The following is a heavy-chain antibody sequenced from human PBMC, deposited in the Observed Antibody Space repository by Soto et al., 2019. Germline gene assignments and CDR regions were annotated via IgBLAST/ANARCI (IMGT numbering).Heavy chain of an antibody. Sequence: ASVKVSCKASGYTFTSHDIHWVRQATGQGLEWMGWMNPNRGNTGYARRFQGRITMTRNTSISTAYMELRSPTSEDTAVYYCARSLGQLPYYFGLDVWGQGTPVTVSS. CDR1: GYTFTSHD. CDR3: ARSLGQLPYYFGLDV. D-gene: IGHD2-2*01. J-gene: IGHJ6*02. CDR2: MNPNRGNT. V-gene: IGHV1-8*01.